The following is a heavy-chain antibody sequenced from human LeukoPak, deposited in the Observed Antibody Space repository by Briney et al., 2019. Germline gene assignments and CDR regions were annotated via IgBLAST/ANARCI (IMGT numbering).Heavy chain of an antibody. CDR1: GGTFSSYA. D-gene: IGHD6-19*01. CDR2: IITIFGTA. V-gene: IGHV1-69*01. J-gene: IGHJ2*01. Sequence: SVKVSCKASGGTFSSYAISWVRQAPGQGLEWMGGIITIFGTAHYAQKFQGRGTITADESTSTAYMELSSLRSEETAVYYCARDGGIAVAGTKTRYFELWGRGTLVTVSS. CDR3: ARDGGIAVAGTKTRYFEL.